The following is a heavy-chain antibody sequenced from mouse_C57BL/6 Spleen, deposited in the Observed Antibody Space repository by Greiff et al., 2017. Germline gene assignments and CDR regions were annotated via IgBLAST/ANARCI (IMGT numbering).Heavy chain of an antibody. Sequence: VQLQQSGAELVKPGASVKISCKASGYAFSSYWMNWVKQRPGKGLEWIGQIYPGDGDTNYNGKFKGKATLTADKSSSTAYMQLSSLTSEDSAVYFCARGPHYGSSSYYFDYWGQGTTLTVSS. V-gene: IGHV1-80*01. D-gene: IGHD1-1*01. CDR2: IYPGDGDT. CDR1: GYAFSSYW. J-gene: IGHJ2*01. CDR3: ARGPHYGSSSYYFDY.